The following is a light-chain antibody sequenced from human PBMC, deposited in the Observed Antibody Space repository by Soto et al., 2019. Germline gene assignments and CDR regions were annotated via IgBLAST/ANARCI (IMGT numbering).Light chain of an antibody. Sequence: QSALTQPASVSGSPGQSITISCTGTNSDVGNYNLVSWYQHYPGKAPKLMIYEGIKRPSGVSNRFSGSKSGNTAFLTISGLQAEDEADYYCCSYAGSGTDNYVFGSGTKLTVL. CDR3: CSYAGSGTDNYV. J-gene: IGLJ1*01. V-gene: IGLV2-23*01. CDR1: NSDVGNYNL. CDR2: EGI.